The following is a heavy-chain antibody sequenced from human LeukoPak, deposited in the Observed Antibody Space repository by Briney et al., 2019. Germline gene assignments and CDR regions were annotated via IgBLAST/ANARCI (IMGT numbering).Heavy chain of an antibody. CDR1: GGSVSSGSYY. V-gene: IGHV4-61*01. Sequence: SETLSLTCTVSGGSVSSGSYYWSWIRQPPGKGLEWIGYIYYSGSTNYDPSLKSRVTISVDTSKNQFSLKLSSVTAADTAVYYCARDESWYGPHYYYGMDVWGQGTTVTVSS. J-gene: IGHJ6*02. CDR3: ARDESWYGPHYYYGMDV. D-gene: IGHD6-13*01. CDR2: IYYSGST.